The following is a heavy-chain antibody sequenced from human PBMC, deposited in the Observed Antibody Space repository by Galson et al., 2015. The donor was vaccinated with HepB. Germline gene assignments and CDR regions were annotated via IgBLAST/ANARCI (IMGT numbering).Heavy chain of an antibody. J-gene: IGHJ3*02. Sequence: SVKVSCKASGYTFTSYYLNWVRQAPGQGLEWMGIINPSGGITNHAQRFQGRVTMTRDTFTSTVYMELRSLRSEDTAVYFCARGENAFDIWGQGTMVTVSS. CDR2: INPSGGIT. V-gene: IGHV1-46*01. CDR1: GYTFTSYY. CDR3: ARGENAFDI.